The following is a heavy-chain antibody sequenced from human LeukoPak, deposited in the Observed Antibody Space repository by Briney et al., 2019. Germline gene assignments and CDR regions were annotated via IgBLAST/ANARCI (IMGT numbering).Heavy chain of an antibody. J-gene: IGHJ6*03. Sequence: PSETLSLTCTVSGYSISSGYYWGWIRQPPGKGLEWIGTIYYSGNTYYNPSLKSRVTISVDTSKNQFSLNLSSVTAADTAVYYCARDLGSSRDYYYYMDVWGKGTTVTVSS. CDR3: ARDLGSSRDYYYYMDV. D-gene: IGHD6-6*01. CDR1: GYSISSGYY. CDR2: IYYSGNT. V-gene: IGHV4-38-2*02.